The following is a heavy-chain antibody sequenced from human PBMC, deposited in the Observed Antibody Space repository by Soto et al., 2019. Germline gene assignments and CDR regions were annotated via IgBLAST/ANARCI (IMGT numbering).Heavy chain of an antibody. CDR3: TRDHRKNVVMVPAAYYYYYMDV. J-gene: IGHJ6*03. CDR1: GYTFTSYG. V-gene: IGHV1-18*01. Sequence: ASVKVSCKASGYTFTSYGITWVRQAPGQGLEWMGWINAYNGDTNYAEKIQARVTMTTDTSTSTAYMELRSLRSDDTAVYYCTRDHRKNVVMVPAAYYYYYMDVCGKGTTVTGSS. CDR2: INAYNGDT. D-gene: IGHD2-15*01.